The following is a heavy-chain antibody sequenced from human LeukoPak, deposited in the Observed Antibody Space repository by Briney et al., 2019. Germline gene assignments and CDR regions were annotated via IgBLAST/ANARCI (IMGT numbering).Heavy chain of an antibody. CDR2: IYYSGST. Sequence: SETLSLTCTVSGGSISSNHYSWGWIRQPPGKGLEWIGSIYYSGSTYYNPSLKGRVTISVDTSKNQFSLKLSSVTAADTAVYYCARVDYYYYFGMDVWGQGTTVTVSS. J-gene: IGHJ6*02. V-gene: IGHV4-39*01. CDR3: ARVDYYYYFGMDV. CDR1: GGSISSNHYS.